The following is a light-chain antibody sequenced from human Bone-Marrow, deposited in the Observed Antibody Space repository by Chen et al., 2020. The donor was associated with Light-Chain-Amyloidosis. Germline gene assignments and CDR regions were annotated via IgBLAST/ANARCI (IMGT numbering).Light chain of an antibody. CDR3: CAYTGSSTWV. J-gene: IGLJ3*02. CDR2: GDF. Sequence: QSALTQPASVSGSPGQSITISCTASNSDVGNYNLVSWYQHHPGKAPKLIIYGDFKRPSGVSNRFSGSKSGNMASLTISGLQNEDEAHYHCCAYTGSSTWVFGGGTKLTVL. V-gene: IGLV2-23*01. CDR1: NSDVGNYNL.